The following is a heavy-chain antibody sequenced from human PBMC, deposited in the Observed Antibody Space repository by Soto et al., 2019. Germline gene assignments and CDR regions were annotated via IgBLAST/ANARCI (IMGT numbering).Heavy chain of an antibody. D-gene: IGHD2-2*01. V-gene: IGHV3-48*03. CDR3: ARDIGVGPAGFDY. CDR2: ISSGGSSI. Sequence: PGGSLRLSCAASGFTFSSYEMNWVRQAPGKGLEWVSHISSGGSSIYYADSVKGRFTISRDSAKNSVYLQMNSLRAEDTAVYYCARDIGVGPAGFDYWGQGTLVTVSS. CDR1: GFTFSSYE. J-gene: IGHJ4*02.